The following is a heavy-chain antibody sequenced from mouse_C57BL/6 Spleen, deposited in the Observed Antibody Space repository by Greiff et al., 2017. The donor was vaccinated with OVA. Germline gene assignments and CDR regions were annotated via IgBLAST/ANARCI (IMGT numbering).Heavy chain of an antibody. V-gene: IGHV7-3*01. J-gene: IGHJ3*01. CDR3: ARSYYYGSSYDGWFAY. D-gene: IGHD1-1*01. CDR1: GFTFTDYY. Sequence: EVKLMESGGGLVQPGGSLSLSCAASGFTFTDYYMSWVRQPPGKALEWLGFIRNKANGYTTEYSASVKGRFTISRDNSQSILYLQMNALRAEYSATYYCARSYYYGSSYDGWFAYWGQGTLVTVSA. CDR2: IRNKANGYTT.